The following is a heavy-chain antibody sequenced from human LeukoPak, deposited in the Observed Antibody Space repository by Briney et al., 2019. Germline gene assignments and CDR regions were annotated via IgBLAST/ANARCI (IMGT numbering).Heavy chain of an antibody. Sequence: ASVKVSCKASGYTFYSYGISWVRQAPGQGLEWMGWINPYNGHTNYGQKFQAGVTMTTDTSTSTAYLELSSLRSEDTAVYYCAIEVEMATYYFDYWGQGTLVTVSS. CDR1: GYTFYSYG. CDR2: INPYNGHT. J-gene: IGHJ4*02. CDR3: AIEVEMATYYFDY. V-gene: IGHV1-18*01. D-gene: IGHD5-24*01.